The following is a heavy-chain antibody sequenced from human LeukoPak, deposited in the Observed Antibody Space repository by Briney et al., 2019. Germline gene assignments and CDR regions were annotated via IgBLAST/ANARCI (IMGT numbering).Heavy chain of an antibody. CDR3: ARVLLWFGELLSDAFDI. Sequence: GASVKVSCKASGYTFTSYGISWVRQAPGQGLEWMGWINTNTGNPTYAQGFTGRFVFTLDTSVSTAYLQISSLKAEDTAVYYCARVLLWFGELLSDAFDIWGQGTMVTVSS. CDR2: INTNTGNP. J-gene: IGHJ3*02. CDR1: GYTFTSYG. D-gene: IGHD3-10*01. V-gene: IGHV7-4-1*02.